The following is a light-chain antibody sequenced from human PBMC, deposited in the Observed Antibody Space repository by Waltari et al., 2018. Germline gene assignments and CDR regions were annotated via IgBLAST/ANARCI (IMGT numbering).Light chain of an antibody. V-gene: IGKV1-39*01. J-gene: IGKJ1*01. CDR3: QHRYSLPRT. CDR1: QSLSTF. CDR2: DAS. Sequence: DIQLTQSPSSLSASVGDRVTITCRASQSLSTFLHWYQQKPGKAPKLLIYDASSLQSGVPSRFSGSGSGTDFTLTISSLQPEDFATYYCQHRYSLPRTFVQGTKGEIK.